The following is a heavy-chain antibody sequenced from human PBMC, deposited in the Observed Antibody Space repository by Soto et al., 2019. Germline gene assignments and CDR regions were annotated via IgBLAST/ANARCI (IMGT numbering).Heavy chain of an antibody. V-gene: IGHV3-23*01. D-gene: IGHD1-26*01. CDR2: ISGGRGDTT. CDR1: RFTFSNSV. CDR3: AKAVGPTAPSSRVFDC. Sequence: EVQVLESGGGLVQPGGSLRLSCAASRFTFSNSVMSWVRQAPGKGLEWVSIISGGRGDTTEYADSVKGRFSISRDNSRNTLYLQMSSLRADDTAVYYCAKAVGPTAPSSRVFDCWGQGTLVTVSS. J-gene: IGHJ4*02.